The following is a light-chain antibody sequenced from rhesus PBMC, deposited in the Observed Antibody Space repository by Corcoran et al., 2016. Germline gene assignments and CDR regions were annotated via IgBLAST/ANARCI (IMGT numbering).Light chain of an antibody. J-gene: IGKJ2*01. V-gene: IGKV1-25*02. CDR1: QGISNY. CDR2: AAS. CDR3: QHYYSTPYS. Sequence: DIQMTQSPSSLSASVGDRVTITCRASQGISNYLAWYQQKPGETPKLLIYAASGLQSGVPSRFGGGGSWTDFTLTISSLQSEDFATYYCQHYYSTPYSFGQGTKVEIK.